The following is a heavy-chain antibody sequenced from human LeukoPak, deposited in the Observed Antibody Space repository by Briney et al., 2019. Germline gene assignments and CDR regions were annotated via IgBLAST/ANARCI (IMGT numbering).Heavy chain of an antibody. D-gene: IGHD3-10*01. CDR1: GYTLTELS. CDR2: FDPEDGET. V-gene: IGHV1-24*01. J-gene: IGHJ6*03. CDR3: AREGRFGDYMDV. Sequence: ASVKASCKVSGYTLTELSMHWVRQAPGKGLEWMGRFDPEDGETIYAQKFQGRVTMTEDTSTDTAYMELSSLTSEDTAVYYCAREGRFGDYMDVWGKGTTVTVSS.